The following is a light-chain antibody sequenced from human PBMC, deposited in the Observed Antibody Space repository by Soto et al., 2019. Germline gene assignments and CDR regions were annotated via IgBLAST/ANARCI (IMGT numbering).Light chain of an antibody. CDR1: SSDIGHYDY. Sequence: QSALTQPASVSGSPGQSITISCTGTSSDIGHYDYVSWYQQHPGKAPKLMIYEGSKRPSGVSNRFSGSKSGNTASLTISGLQAEDEADYYCCSYAGSSTFYVFGTGTKVTVL. CDR3: CSYAGSSTFYV. J-gene: IGLJ1*01. CDR2: EGS. V-gene: IGLV2-23*01.